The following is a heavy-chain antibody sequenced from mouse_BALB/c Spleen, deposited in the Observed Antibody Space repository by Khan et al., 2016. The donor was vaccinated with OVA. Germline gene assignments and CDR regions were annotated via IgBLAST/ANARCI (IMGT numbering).Heavy chain of an antibody. CDR1: GNDFTNTW. CDR2: IYPGNGNT. Sequence: QVQLKQSGAELVRPGTSVKISCKASGNDFTNTWLGWVKQRPGHGLEWIGDIYPGNGNTHYNEKFKGKATLTVDKSSSTAYVQLSSLTSADSAVYFCARWGMDYWGQGTAVTVAS. J-gene: IGHJ4*01. CDR3: ARWGMDY. V-gene: IGHV1-63*01.